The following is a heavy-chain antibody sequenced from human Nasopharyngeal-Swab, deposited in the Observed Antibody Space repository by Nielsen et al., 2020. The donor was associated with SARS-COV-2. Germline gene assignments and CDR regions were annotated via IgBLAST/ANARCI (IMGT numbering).Heavy chain of an antibody. D-gene: IGHD3-3*01. V-gene: IGHV3-74*01. CDR3: ATIFGVPY. Sequence: GGSLRLSCAASGFTFSSYWMHWVRQAPGKGLEWVSRINSDGSSTSYADSVKGRFTISRDNAKNTLYLQMNSLRAEDTAVYYCATIFGVPYWGQGTLVTVSS. CDR2: INSDGSST. CDR1: GFTFSSYW. J-gene: IGHJ4*02.